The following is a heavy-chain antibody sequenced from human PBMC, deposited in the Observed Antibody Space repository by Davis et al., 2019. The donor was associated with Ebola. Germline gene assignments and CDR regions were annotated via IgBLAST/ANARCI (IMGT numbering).Heavy chain of an antibody. CDR3: AKDRLGNFCSSTSCPYYYYMDV. D-gene: IGHD2-2*01. Sequence: PGGSLRLSCAASGFTFSSYGMHWVRQAPGKGLEWVAFIRYDGSNKYYADSVKGRFTISRDNSKNTLYLQMNSLRAEDTAVYYCAKDRLGNFCSSTSCPYYYYMDVWGKGTTVTVSS. CDR2: IRYDGSNK. CDR1: GFTFSSYG. V-gene: IGHV3-30*02. J-gene: IGHJ6*03.